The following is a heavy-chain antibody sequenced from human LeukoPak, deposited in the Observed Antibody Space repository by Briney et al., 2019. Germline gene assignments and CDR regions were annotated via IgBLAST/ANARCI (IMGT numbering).Heavy chain of an antibody. CDR1: GFTFSSYT. V-gene: IGHV3-21*01. Sequence: GSLRLSCEASGFTFSSYTIHWVRQAPGKGLEWVSTISSGSSYMYYADSVKGRFTISRDNAKDSLFLQMNSLRAEDTAVYYCASSSSGWYYFDYWGQGTLVTVSS. J-gene: IGHJ4*02. CDR2: ISSGSSYM. CDR3: ASSSSGWYYFDY. D-gene: IGHD6-19*01.